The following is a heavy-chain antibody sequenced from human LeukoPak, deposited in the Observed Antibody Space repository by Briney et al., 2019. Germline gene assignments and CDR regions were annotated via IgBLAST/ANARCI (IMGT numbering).Heavy chain of an antibody. CDR2: IYYSGST. D-gene: IGHD3-10*01. CDR3: ARGHGSGSYYNAYYFDY. CDR1: GGSISSGGYY. V-gene: IGHV4-31*03. Sequence: SETLPLTCTVSGGSISSGGYYWSWIRQHPGKGLEWIGYIYYSGSTYYNPSLKSRVTISVDTSKNQFSLKLSSVTAADTAVYYCARGHGSGSYYNAYYFDYWGQGTLVTVSS. J-gene: IGHJ4*02.